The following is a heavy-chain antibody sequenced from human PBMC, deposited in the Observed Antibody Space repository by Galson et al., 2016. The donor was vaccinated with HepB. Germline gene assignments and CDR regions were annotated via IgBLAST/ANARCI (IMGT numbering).Heavy chain of an antibody. Sequence: PALVKPTQTLTLTCHFSGFSLSTSRMSVSWIRQPPGKALEWLALIDRDDDKYYSTSLKTRLTLSKDTSKNQVVLTMTNVDPVDTATYYCARSPTFSYSFDYWGLGTLVTVSS. CDR1: GFSLSTSRMS. J-gene: IGHJ4*02. CDR2: IDRDDDK. D-gene: IGHD3-3*02. CDR3: ARSPTFSYSFDY. V-gene: IGHV2-70*01.